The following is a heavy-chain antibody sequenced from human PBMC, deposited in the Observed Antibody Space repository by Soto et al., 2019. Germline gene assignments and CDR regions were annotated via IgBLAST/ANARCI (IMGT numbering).Heavy chain of an antibody. CDR3: AIASRSRRSGYYPLNWFDP. V-gene: IGHV1-69*01. Sequence: QVQLVQSGAEVKKPGSSVKVSCKASGGTFSSYAISWVRQAPGQGLEWMGGIIPIFGTANYAQKFQGRVTIPADESTSTGYMEVSSLISEDTAVYYCAIASRSRRSGYYPLNWFDPWGQGTLVTVSS. D-gene: IGHD3-3*01. CDR1: GGTFSSYA. J-gene: IGHJ5*02. CDR2: IIPIFGTA.